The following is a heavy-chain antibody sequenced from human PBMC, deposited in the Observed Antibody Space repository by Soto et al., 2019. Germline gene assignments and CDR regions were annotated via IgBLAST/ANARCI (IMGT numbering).Heavy chain of an antibody. D-gene: IGHD1-7*01. CDR2: ISGYTGKT. CDR3: ARDLVGAPTTLDF. Sequence: QVQLVQSGGEVKKPGASVKVSCKASGYTFSNYGVSWVRQAPGQGLEWLAWISGYTGKTRYAQKVQDRVTMTTDTSTNTAYMGLRSLKSDDTAVYYCARDLVGAPTTLDFWGQGTLVTVSS. V-gene: IGHV1-18*04. J-gene: IGHJ4*02. CDR1: GYTFSNYG.